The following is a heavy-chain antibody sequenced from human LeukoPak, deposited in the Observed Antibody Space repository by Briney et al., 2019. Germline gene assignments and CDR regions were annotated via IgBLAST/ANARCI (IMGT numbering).Heavy chain of an antibody. V-gene: IGHV3-23*01. CDR2: ISGSGGST. J-gene: IGHJ5*02. CDR1: EFTFSSYA. Sequence: GGSLRLSCAASEFTFSSYAMSWVRQAPGKGLEWVSAISGSGGSTYYADSVKGRFTISRDNSKNTLYLQMNSLRAEDTAVYYCARAGGYSYGYSNWFDPWGQGTLVTVSS. CDR3: ARAGGYSYGYSNWFDP. D-gene: IGHD5-18*01.